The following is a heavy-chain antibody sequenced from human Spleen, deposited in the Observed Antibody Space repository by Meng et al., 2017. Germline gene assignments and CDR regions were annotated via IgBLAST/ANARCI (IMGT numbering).Heavy chain of an antibody. Sequence: ASVKVSCKASGYTFTNYPMNWVRQAPGQRLEWLGWINPGNGDTEYSQKFQGRVTITRDTSATTAYMELSSLRAEDTAVYYCAGGWRIFCIGCNVGWVDVWGQGTTVTVSS. J-gene: IGHJ6*02. CDR1: GYTFTNYP. D-gene: IGHD3-9*01. CDR2: INPGNGDT. CDR3: AGGWRIFCIGCNVGWVDV. V-gene: IGHV1-3*01.